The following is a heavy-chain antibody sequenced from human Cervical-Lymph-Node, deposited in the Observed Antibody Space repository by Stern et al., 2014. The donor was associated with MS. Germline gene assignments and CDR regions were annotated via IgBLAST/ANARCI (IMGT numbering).Heavy chain of an antibody. CDR1: GFTFDDYA. CDR3: AKDYYYYGMDV. J-gene: IGHJ6*02. Sequence: VQLVESGGGLVQPGRSLRLSCAASGFTFDDYAMHWVRQAPGKGLEWVSGISWNSGSIGYADSVKGRFTISRDNAKNSLYLQMNSLRAEDTALYYCAKDYYYYGMDVWGQGTTVTVSS. V-gene: IGHV3-9*01. CDR2: ISWNSGSI.